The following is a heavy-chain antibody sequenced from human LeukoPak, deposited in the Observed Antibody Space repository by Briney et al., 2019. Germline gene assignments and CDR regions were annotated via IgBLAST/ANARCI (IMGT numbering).Heavy chain of an antibody. CDR2: IYHSGST. V-gene: IGHV4-59*12. Sequence: SETLSLTCTVSGGSISSYYWSWIRQPPGKGLEWIGYIYHSGSTYYNPSLKSRVTISVDRSKNQFSLKLSSVTAADTAVYYCARGGSDYYDSSGYPFDYWGQGTLVTVSS. CDR3: ARGGSDYYDSSGYPFDY. CDR1: GGSISSYY. J-gene: IGHJ4*02. D-gene: IGHD3-22*01.